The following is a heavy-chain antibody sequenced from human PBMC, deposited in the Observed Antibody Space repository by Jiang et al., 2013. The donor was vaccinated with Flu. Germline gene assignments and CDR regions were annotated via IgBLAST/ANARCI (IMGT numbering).Heavy chain of an antibody. CDR3: AGGRDGYNYYFHY. J-gene: IGHJ4*02. Sequence: VQLVESGPGIVSPFETLSLTCTVSGVSLNTGGSFWSWIRLSPGKGLEWIGYMYSNGNSFYNPSLKSRAAIFADTSANQFSLQLTSLTAADTALYFCAGGRDGYNYYFHYWGRGTQVTVSS. D-gene: IGHD5-24*01. V-gene: IGHV4-31*03. CDR2: MYSNGNS. CDR1: GVSLNTGGSF.